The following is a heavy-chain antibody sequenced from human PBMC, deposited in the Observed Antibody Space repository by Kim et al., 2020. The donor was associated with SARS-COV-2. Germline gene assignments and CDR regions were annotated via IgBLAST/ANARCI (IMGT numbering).Heavy chain of an antibody. CDR3: AKDTSAWGDAFDI. V-gene: IGHV3-53*01. CDR2: MYSGGTT. CDR1: GFTVSSNY. Sequence: GSLRLSCTASGFTVSSNYMSWVRHVAGKGLEWVSIMYSGGTTYYADSVKGRFTTSRDISRNTLYLQMNSLRVEDTALYYCAKDTSAWGDAFDIWGQGTMVTVSS. J-gene: IGHJ3*02. D-gene: IGHD6-19*01.